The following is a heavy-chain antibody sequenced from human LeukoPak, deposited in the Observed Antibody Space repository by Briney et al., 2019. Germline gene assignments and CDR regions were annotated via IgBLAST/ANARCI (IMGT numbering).Heavy chain of an antibody. Sequence: PSETLSLTCTVSGGSITSYYWSWIRQPPGKGLEWIGYIYYSGSTNYNPSLNSRVTISIDTSKNQFSLKLSSVTAADTAVYYCARWEGGSYYDFDYWGQGALVTVSS. D-gene: IGHD1-26*01. J-gene: IGHJ4*02. CDR1: GGSITSYY. V-gene: IGHV4-59*12. CDR3: ARWEGGSYYDFDY. CDR2: IYYSGST.